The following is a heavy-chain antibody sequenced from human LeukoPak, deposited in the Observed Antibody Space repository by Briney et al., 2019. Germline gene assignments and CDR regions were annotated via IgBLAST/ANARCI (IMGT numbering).Heavy chain of an antibody. CDR3: ARGLKRYFDWLPPSGFDY. CDR1: GGSVSSGSYY. CDR2: IYYSGST. V-gene: IGHV4-61*01. D-gene: IGHD3-9*01. Sequence: SETLSLTCTVSGGSVSSGSYYWSWIRQPPGKGLEWIGYIYYSGSTNYNPSLKSRVTISVDTSKNQFSLKLSSVTAADTAVYYCARGLKRYFDWLPPSGFDYWGQGALVTVSS. J-gene: IGHJ4*02.